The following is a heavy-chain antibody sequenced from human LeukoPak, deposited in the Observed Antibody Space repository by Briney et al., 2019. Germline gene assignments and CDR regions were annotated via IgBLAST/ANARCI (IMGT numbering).Heavy chain of an antibody. J-gene: IGHJ6*03. CDR3: ARAKVQGYMDV. V-gene: IGHV3-53*01. D-gene: IGHD3-10*01. CDR2: IYSGGST. Sequence: GGSLRLSYAASGFTVSSNYMSWVRQAPGKGLEWVSVIYSGGSTYYADSVKGRFTISRDNSKNTLYLQMNSLRAEDTAVYYCARAKVQGYMDVWGKGTTVTISS. CDR1: GFTVSSNY.